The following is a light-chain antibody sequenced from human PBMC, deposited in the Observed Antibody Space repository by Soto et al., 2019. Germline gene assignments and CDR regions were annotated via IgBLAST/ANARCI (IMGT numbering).Light chain of an antibody. CDR1: SRDIGGYNY. Sequence: QSVLTQLASVSGSRGKSSTISCTGTSRDIGGYNYVSWYKQHQGKAPKLIVYEVINRPSGVSHRFSGARSGNTASLTISGLQAEDEAVYYSPSYSTTSTPYVFGTGTKVTVL. J-gene: IGLJ1*01. CDR3: PSYSTTSTPYV. V-gene: IGLV2-14*01. CDR2: EVI.